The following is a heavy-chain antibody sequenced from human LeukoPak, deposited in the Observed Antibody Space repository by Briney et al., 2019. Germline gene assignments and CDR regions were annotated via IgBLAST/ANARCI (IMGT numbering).Heavy chain of an antibody. CDR1: GGSISSSGYY. D-gene: IGHD5-18*01. CDR3: ARHRGKYSPHDAFDI. V-gene: IGHV4-39*01. CDR2: IYYSGST. J-gene: IGHJ3*02. Sequence: SETLSLTCTVSGGSISSSGYYWVCIRQPPGKGLEWIGSIYYSGSTYYNPSLKSRVTISVDTSKNQFSLKLSSVTAADTAVYYCARHRGKYSPHDAFDIWGQGTMVTVSS.